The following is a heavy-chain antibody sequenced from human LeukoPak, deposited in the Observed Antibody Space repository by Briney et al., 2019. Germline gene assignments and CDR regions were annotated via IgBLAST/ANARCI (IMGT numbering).Heavy chain of an antibody. Sequence: SETLSLTCNLSGDPINVHHNTDHWSWIRQPAGKGLEWIGRIHASEITSYNPSFRGRVTVSLDKSMNQVSLHLASVTAADTAVYYCERELGSTTDWYGFDSWGLGILVTVST. V-gene: IGHV4-4*07. CDR3: ERELGSTTDWYGFDS. J-gene: IGHJ4*02. CDR1: GDPINVHHNTDH. D-gene: IGHD3-9*01. CDR2: IHASEIT.